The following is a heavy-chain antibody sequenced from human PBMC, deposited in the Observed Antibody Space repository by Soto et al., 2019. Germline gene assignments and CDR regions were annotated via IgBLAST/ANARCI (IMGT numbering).Heavy chain of an antibody. V-gene: IGHV4-31*03. CDR3: ARKRGGNSDD. D-gene: IGHD2-21*02. CDR2: IYYSGST. Sequence: SETLSLTCTVSGGSISSGGYYWSWIRQHPGKGLEWIGYIYYSGSTYYNPSLKSRVTISVDTSKNQFSLKLSSVTAADTAVYYCARKRGGNSDDWGQGTLVTVSS. J-gene: IGHJ4*02. CDR1: GGSISSGGYY.